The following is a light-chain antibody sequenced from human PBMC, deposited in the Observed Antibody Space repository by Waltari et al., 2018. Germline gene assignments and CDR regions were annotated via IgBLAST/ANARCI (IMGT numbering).Light chain of an antibody. CDR2: KAS. V-gene: IGKV1-5*03. CDR1: QSISSW. J-gene: IGKJ2*01. Sequence: DIQMTQSPSTLSASVGDRVTITCRASQSISSWLAWYQQKPGKAPKLLIYKASSLESGVPSRFSGSGSGTEFTLTISSLQPDDCATYYCQQYRTFGQGTKLEIK. CDR3: QQYRT.